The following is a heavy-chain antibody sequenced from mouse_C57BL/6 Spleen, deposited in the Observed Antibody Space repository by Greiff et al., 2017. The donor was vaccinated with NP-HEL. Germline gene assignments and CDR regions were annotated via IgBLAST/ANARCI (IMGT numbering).Heavy chain of an antibody. CDR2: IHPSDSDT. CDR1: GYTFTSYW. J-gene: IGHJ2*01. CDR3: AMRGSLTTVPYY. Sequence: QVQLQQPGAELVKPGASVKVSCKASGYTFTSYWMHWVKQRPGQGLEWIVRIHPSDSDTNYNQKFKGKATLTVDKSSSTAYMQLSSLTSEDSAVYYCAMRGSLTTVPYYWGQGTTLTVSS. D-gene: IGHD1-1*01. V-gene: IGHV1-74*01.